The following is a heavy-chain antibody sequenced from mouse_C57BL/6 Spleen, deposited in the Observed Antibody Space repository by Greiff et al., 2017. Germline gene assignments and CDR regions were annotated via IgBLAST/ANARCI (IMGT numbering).Heavy chain of an antibody. D-gene: IGHD3-1*01. CDR2: INPGSGGT. Sequence: VQLQQSGAELVRPGTSVKVSCKASGYAFTNYLIEWVKQRPGQGLEWIGVINPGSGGTNYNEKFKGKATLTADKSSSTAYMQLSSLTSEDSAVYFCARSSRAVYCDYWGQGTTLTVSS. CDR3: ARSSRAVYCDY. V-gene: IGHV1-54*01. J-gene: IGHJ2*01. CDR1: GYAFTNYL.